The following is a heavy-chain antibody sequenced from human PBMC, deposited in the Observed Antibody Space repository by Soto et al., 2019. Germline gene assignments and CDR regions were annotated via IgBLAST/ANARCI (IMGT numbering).Heavy chain of an antibody. V-gene: IGHV1-2*04. CDR2: INPNSGGT. CDR3: ARGGYIAAAGTGWFDP. J-gene: IGHJ5*02. D-gene: IGHD6-13*01. Sequence: ASVKVSCKASGYTFTGYYMHWVRQAPGQGLEWMGWINPNSGGTNYAQKFQGWVTMTRDTSISTAYMELSRLRSDDTAVYYCARGGYIAAAGTGWFDPWGQGTLVTVSS. CDR1: GYTFTGYY.